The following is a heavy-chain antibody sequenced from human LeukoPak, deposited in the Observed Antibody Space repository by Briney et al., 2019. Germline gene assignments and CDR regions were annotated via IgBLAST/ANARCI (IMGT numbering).Heavy chain of an antibody. CDR1: GYSISSTYY. CDR3: ATCVGGTTDFDY. CDR2: IHHSGST. V-gene: IGHV4-38-2*02. Sequence: SETLSLTCTVSGYSISSTYYWGWIRQPTGNGLEWIGSIHHSGSTYYNPSLKSRVTISVDTSKKQFSMKLSSVTAADTAVYYCATCVGGTTDFDYWGQGTLVTVSS. J-gene: IGHJ4*02. D-gene: IGHD3-3*01.